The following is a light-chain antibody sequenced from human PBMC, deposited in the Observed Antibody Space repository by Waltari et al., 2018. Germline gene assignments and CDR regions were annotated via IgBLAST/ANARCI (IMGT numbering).Light chain of an antibody. Sequence: QSALTQPPSASGSPGQSVTIPCTGTSSDVGGYNDVSWYQQHTGKAPKLMIYEVSKRPSGLPDRFSGSKSGNTASLTVSGLQAEDEADYYCSSYAGSNSYVFGTGTKVTVL. V-gene: IGLV2-8*01. J-gene: IGLJ1*01. CDR3: SSYAGSNSYV. CDR2: EVS. CDR1: SSDVGGYND.